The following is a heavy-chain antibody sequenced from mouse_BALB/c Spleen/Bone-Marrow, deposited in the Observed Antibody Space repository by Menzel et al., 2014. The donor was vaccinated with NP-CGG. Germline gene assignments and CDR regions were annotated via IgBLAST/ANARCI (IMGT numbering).Heavy chain of an antibody. CDR3: ARRGSDYENAMDY. D-gene: IGHD2-4*01. J-gene: IGHJ4*01. CDR2: IYPGDGDT. Sequence: VNLVESGAELARPGASVKLSCKAAGYTFTSYWMQWVKQRPGQGLEWIGAIYPGDGDTRYSQKFKEKATLTADKSSSTAYIQLSSLASEDSAVYYCARRGSDYENAMDYWGQGTSVIVSS. V-gene: IGHV1-87*01. CDR1: GYTFTSYW.